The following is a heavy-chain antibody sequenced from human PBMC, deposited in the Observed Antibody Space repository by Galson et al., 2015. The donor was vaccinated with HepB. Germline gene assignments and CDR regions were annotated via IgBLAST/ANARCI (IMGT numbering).Heavy chain of an antibody. CDR2: ISAYNGNT. CDR3: ARDKGYYDKAHYYYGMDV. D-gene: IGHD3-22*01. J-gene: IGHJ6*02. Sequence: SVKVSCKASGYTFTSYAMHWVRQAPGQGLEWMGWISAYNGNTNYAQKLQGRVTMTTDTSTSTAYMELRSLRSDDTAVYYCARDKGYYDKAHYYYGMDVWGQGTTVTVSS. CDR1: GYTFTSYA. V-gene: IGHV1-18*01.